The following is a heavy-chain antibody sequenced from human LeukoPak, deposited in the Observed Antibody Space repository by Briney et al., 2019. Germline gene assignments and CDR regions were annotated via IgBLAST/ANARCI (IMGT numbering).Heavy chain of an antibody. Sequence: GGSLRLSCAASGLTFSSYGMSWVRHAPGKGLEWVSAISGRGGSTYYADSVKGRFTISRDHSKHTLYLQMNSLRAEDTAVYYCAKLADSSGYYPKFDYWGQGTLVTVSS. CDR2: ISGRGGST. CDR1: GLTFSSYG. D-gene: IGHD3-22*01. CDR3: AKLADSSGYYPKFDY. V-gene: IGHV3-23*01. J-gene: IGHJ4*02.